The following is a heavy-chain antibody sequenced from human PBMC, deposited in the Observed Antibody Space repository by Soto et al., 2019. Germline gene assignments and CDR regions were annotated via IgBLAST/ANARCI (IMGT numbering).Heavy chain of an antibody. CDR2: FDPEDGET. J-gene: IGHJ6*02. CDR3: ATGRSYYPSYYYYGMDV. V-gene: IGHV1-24*01. D-gene: IGHD1-26*01. CDR1: GYTLTELS. Sequence: ASVKVSCKVSGYTLTELSMHWVRQAPGKGLEWMGGFDPEDGETIYAQKFQGRVTMTEDTSTDTAYMELSSLRSEDTAVYYCATGRSYYPSYYYYGMDVWGQGTTVTVSS.